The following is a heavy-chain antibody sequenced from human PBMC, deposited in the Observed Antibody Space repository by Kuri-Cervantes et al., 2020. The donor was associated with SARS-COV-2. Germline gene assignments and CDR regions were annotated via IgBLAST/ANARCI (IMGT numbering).Heavy chain of an antibody. J-gene: IGHJ3*02. V-gene: IGHV3-23*01. CDR3: AKLGGGILAPDI. Sequence: GGSLRLSCAASEFTFSSYAMSWVRQAPGKGLEWVSAISGSGGSTYYADSVKGRFTISRDNSKNTLYLQMNSLRAEDTAVYYCAKLGGGILAPDIWGQGTMVTVSS. CDR1: EFTFSSYA. D-gene: IGHD2-15*01. CDR2: ISGSGGST.